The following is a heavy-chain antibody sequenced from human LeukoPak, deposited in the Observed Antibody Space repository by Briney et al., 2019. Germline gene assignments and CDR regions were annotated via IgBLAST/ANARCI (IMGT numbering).Heavy chain of an antibody. J-gene: IGHJ4*02. CDR1: GLTFSNYA. Sequence: TGGSLRLSCTASGLTFSNYAMSWVRQAPGKGLEWVSAISGSGGTTYCADSVKGRFTISRDNAKNSLYLQMNSLRAEDTAVYYCARETKYYGSGSYYKRGTYYFDYWGQGTLVTVSS. D-gene: IGHD3-10*01. CDR2: ISGSGGTT. V-gene: IGHV3-23*01. CDR3: ARETKYYGSGSYYKRGTYYFDY.